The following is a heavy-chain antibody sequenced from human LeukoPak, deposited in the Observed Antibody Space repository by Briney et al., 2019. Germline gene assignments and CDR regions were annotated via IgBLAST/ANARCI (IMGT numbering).Heavy chain of an antibody. V-gene: IGHV4-59*01. CDR2: IYYSGGT. D-gene: IGHD5-18*01. J-gene: IGHJ4*02. CDR1: GGSIGSYY. Sequence: SETLSLTCTVSGGSIGSYYWSWIRQPPGKGLEWIGYIYYSGGTNYNPSLKSRVTISVDTSKNQFSLKLSSVTAADTAVYYCARERYSYGYVGIDYWGQGTLVTVSS. CDR3: ARERYSYGYVGIDY.